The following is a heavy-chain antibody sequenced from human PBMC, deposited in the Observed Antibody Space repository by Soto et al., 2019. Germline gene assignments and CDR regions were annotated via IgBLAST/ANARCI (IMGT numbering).Heavy chain of an antibody. CDR3: ARSSQSTVTTVDY. CDR2: IYYSGST. V-gene: IGHV4-31*03. CDR1: GGSISSGGYY. D-gene: IGHD4-17*01. Sequence: QVQLQESGPGLVKPSQTLSLTCTVSGGSISSGGYYWSWIRQHPGKGLEWIGYIYYSGSTYYNPSLKSRVPLSLDXXKNQFSLKLSSVTAADTAVYYCARSSQSTVTTVDYWGQGTLVTVSS. J-gene: IGHJ4*02.